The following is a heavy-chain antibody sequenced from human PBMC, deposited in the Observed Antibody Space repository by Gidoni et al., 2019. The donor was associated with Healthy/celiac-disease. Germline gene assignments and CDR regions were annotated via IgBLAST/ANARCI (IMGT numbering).Heavy chain of an antibody. D-gene: IGHD3-3*01. J-gene: IGHJ6*02. CDR3: ARGSHYDFWSGYYYYYGMDV. V-gene: IGHV1-18*01. CDR1: GYTFTSYG. Sequence: QVQLVQSGAEVKKPGASVKVSCKASGYTFTSYGLSWVRQAPGQGLERMGWIGADNGNTNYAQKLQGRVTMTTDTSTSTAYMELRSLRSDDTAVYYCARGSHYDFWSGYYYYYGMDVWGQGTTVTVSS. CDR2: IGADNGNT.